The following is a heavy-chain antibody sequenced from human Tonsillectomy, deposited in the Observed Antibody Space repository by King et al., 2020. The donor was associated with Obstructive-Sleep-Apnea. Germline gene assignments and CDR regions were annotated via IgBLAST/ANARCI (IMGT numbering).Heavy chain of an antibody. D-gene: IGHD4-17*01. Sequence: VQLQESGPGLVKPSGTLSLTCAVSGGSIINNNWWTWVRHPPGKGLEFIGQIYHSGTTNYNTSLRSRVTISVDKSKNQFSCKLRFVTAADTAVYYCARTTYGDYALDYWGQGTLVTVSS. CDR2: IYHSGTT. J-gene: IGHJ4*02. V-gene: IGHV4-4*02. CDR3: ARTTYGDYALDY. CDR1: GGSIINNNW.